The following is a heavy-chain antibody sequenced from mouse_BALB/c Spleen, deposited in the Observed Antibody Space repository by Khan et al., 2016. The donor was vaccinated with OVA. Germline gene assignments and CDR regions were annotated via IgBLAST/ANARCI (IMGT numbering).Heavy chain of an antibody. Sequence: EVKLLESGPGLVKPSQSLSLTCTVTGYSITSDYAWNWIRQFPGNKLEWMGYISYSGNTKYNPSLKSRISITRDTSKNQFFLQLNSVTIEDTATYYCARMYGGDFDYWGQGTTLTVSS. V-gene: IGHV3-2*02. J-gene: IGHJ2*01. D-gene: IGHD2-10*02. CDR2: ISYSGNT. CDR3: ARMYGGDFDY. CDR1: GYSITSDYA.